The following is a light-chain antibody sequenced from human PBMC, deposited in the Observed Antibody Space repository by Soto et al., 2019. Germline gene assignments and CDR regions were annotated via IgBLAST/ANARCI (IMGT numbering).Light chain of an antibody. J-gene: IGKJ2*01. CDR1: QSVSNNY. CDR3: QQYGDSPYT. CDR2: GAS. V-gene: IGKV3-20*01. Sequence: EIVLTQSPGTLSLSPGERATLSCRASQSVSNNYLAWYQQKPGQAPRLLIYGASNRATGIPDRFSGSGSGTEFTLTISRLEPEDFAVYYCQQYGDSPYTFGQGTKVDIK.